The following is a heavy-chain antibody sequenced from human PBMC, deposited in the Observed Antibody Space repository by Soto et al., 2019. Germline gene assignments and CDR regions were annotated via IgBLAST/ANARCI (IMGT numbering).Heavy chain of an antibody. J-gene: IGHJ4*02. D-gene: IGHD4-17*01. V-gene: IGHV3-30*18. CDR3: AKDRRERDYGVNSPYDY. CDR1: GFTFNMYG. Sequence: QVQLVESGGGVVQPGRSLRLSCAASGFTFNMYGIQWVRQAPGKGLEWVAVISYDGSKKYYSDSVKGRFTISRDNSMTTSHLQMNDLRVEDTAVYYCAKDRRERDYGVNSPYDYWGQGALVTVSS. CDR2: ISYDGSKK.